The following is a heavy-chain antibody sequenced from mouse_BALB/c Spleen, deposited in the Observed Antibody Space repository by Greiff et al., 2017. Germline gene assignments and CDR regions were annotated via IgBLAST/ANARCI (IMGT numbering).Heavy chain of an antibody. CDR1: GFTFSSFG. V-gene: IGHV5-17*02. J-gene: IGHJ4*01. CDR3: ATGARYAMDY. Sequence: EVKLQESGGGLVQPGGSRKLSCAASGFTFSSFGMHWVRQAPEKGLEWVAYISIGSSTIYYADTVKGRFTITRDNPKNTLFLQMTSLRSEDTAMYYCATGARYAMDYWGQGTSVTVSS. CDR2: ISIGSSTI.